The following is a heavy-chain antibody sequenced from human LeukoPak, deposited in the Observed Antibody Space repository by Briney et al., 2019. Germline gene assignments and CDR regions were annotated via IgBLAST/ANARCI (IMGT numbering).Heavy chain of an antibody. CDR2: INPSGGST. CDR1: GYTFTSYY. Sequence: GASVKVSCKASGYTFTSYYMHWVRQAPGQGLEWMGIINPSGGSTSYAQKFQGRVTMTRDMSTSTVYMELSSLRSDDTAVYYCARKYCSGGSCHFFRTNWFDPWGQGTLVTVSS. D-gene: IGHD2-15*01. CDR3: ARKYCSGGSCHFFRTNWFDP. V-gene: IGHV1-46*01. J-gene: IGHJ5*02.